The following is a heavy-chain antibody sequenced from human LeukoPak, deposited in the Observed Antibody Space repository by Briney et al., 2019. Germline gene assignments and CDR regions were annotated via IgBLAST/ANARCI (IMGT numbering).Heavy chain of an antibody. CDR1: GYTFTGYY. D-gene: IGHD3-22*01. CDR3: ARDSPHYYDSSGYYYLFDY. CDR2: INPNSGGT. V-gene: IGHV1-2*02. Sequence: ASVKVSCKASGYTFTGYYMHWVRQAPGQGLEWMGWINPNSGGTNYAQKFQGRATMTRDTSISTAYMELSRLRSDDTAVYYCARDSPHYYDSSGYYYLFDYWGQGTLVTVSS. J-gene: IGHJ4*02.